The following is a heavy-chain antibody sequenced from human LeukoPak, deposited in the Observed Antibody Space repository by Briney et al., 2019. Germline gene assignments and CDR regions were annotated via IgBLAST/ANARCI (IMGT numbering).Heavy chain of an antibody. J-gene: IGHJ4*02. Sequence: PSGTLSLTCAVSGGSISSSNWWSWVRQPPGKGLEWIGEIYHSGSTNYNPSLKSRVTISVDRSKNQFSLRLASVTAADTAVFYCARSGGYCSGGRCYNFDAWGQGTLVTVSS. D-gene: IGHD2-15*01. CDR3: ARSGGYCSGGRCYNFDA. CDR2: IYHSGST. V-gene: IGHV4-4*02. CDR1: GGSISSSNW.